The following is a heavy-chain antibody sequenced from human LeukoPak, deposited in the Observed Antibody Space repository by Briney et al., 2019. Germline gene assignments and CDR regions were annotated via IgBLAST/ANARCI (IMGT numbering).Heavy chain of an antibody. CDR2: IIPIFGTT. V-gene: IGHV1-69*01. CDR3: AREYGRGWEPGCFDI. J-gene: IGHJ3*02. D-gene: IGHD1-14*01. Sequence: SVNVSCKASGGTFSTYGISWLRQAPGQGLEWMGGIIPIFGTTDYAQNFQGRVTITADESTSTAYMELSSLRSEDTAVYFCAREYGRGWEPGCFDIWGQGTMVTVSS. CDR1: GGTFSTYG.